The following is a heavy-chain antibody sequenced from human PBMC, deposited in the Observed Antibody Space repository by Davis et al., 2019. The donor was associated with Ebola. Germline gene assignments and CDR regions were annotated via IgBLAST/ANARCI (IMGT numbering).Heavy chain of an antibody. D-gene: IGHD2-2*01. CDR1: GFTFTNAW. Sequence: GESLKISCAAPGFTFTNAWMNWVRQAPGKGLEWVGRIKSTTDGGTTDYAAPVKGRFTISRDDSKNTLYLQMNSLKTGDTAVYYCTTGGCSRTSCYFPFDYWGQGTLVTVSS. J-gene: IGHJ4*02. CDR2: IKSTTDGGTT. V-gene: IGHV3-15*07. CDR3: TTGGCSRTSCYFPFDY.